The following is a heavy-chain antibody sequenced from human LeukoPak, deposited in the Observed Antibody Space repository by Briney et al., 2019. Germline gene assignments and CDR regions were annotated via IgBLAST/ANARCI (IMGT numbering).Heavy chain of an antibody. V-gene: IGHV3-21*01. D-gene: IGHD3-9*01. CDR1: GFTFSSYS. CDR2: IISISRYI. Sequence: GGSLRLSCAASGFTFSSYSMNWVGQAPGKGLDWGSSIISISRYIYYADSLKGRFTISTDNATNSLYLQMNSLRAEDTAVYYCARGAVLRYFDWLLYHLDYWGQGALVTVSS. J-gene: IGHJ4*02. CDR3: ARGAVLRYFDWLLYHLDY.